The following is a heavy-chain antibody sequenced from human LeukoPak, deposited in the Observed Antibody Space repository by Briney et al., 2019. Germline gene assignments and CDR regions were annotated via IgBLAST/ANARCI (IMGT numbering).Heavy chain of an antibody. CDR3: AVGANPGSFDY. D-gene: IGHD1-26*01. V-gene: IGHV3-74*01. Sequence: GGSLRLSCAASGFTFSNYWMHWVRQAPGKGLVWVSRINGDGSGTGYADSVKGRFTISRDNDKNTLYLQMNSLRAEDTAVYYCAVGANPGSFDYWGQGTLVTVSS. CDR1: GFTFSNYW. CDR2: INGDGSGT. J-gene: IGHJ4*02.